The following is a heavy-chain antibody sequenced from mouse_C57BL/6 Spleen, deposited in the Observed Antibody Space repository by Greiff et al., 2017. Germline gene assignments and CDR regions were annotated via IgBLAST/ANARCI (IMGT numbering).Heavy chain of an antibody. D-gene: IGHD2-4*01. CDR1: GYAFSSSW. Sequence: QVQLQQSGPELVKPGASVKISCKASGYAFSSSWMNWVKQRPGKGLEWIGRIYPGDGDTNYNGKFKGKDTLTADKSSSTAYMKLSSLTSGDSAVYFCERGGDCDGDYAMDYWGQRTSVPVSS. J-gene: IGHJ4*01. CDR3: ERGGDCDGDYAMDY. V-gene: IGHV1-82*01. CDR2: IYPGDGDT.